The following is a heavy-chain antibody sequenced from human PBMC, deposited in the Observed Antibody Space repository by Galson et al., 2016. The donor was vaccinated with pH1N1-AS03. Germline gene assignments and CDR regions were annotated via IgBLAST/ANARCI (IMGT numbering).Heavy chain of an antibody. Sequence: SVKVSCKASGYTFTSYNINWVRQAPGQGLEWLGRVSPYNGNTDYAPVVQGRVTFTTDKSTGTASMDLKSLRSDDTAVYYCTRSTRRDSLFGVTTIQDAFDVWGRGTMVTISS. D-gene: IGHD3-3*01. J-gene: IGHJ3*01. CDR2: VSPYNGNT. V-gene: IGHV1-18*01. CDR1: GYTFTSYN. CDR3: TRSTRRDSLFGVTTIQDAFDV.